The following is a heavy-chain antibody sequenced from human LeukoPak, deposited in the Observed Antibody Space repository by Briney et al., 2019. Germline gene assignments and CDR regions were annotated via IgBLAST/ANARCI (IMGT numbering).Heavy chain of an antibody. CDR2: IRNKAYGGTT. J-gene: IGHJ4*02. V-gene: IGHV3-49*04. CDR1: GFTFGDYA. Sequence: GGSLRLSCTASGFTFGDYAIRWVRQAPAKGREWVGFIRNKAYGGTTEYAPSVKGRFTISRDDSKIIAYLQINSLKTEDTAVYYCTRYLVDYWGQGTLVTVSS. CDR3: TRYLVDY.